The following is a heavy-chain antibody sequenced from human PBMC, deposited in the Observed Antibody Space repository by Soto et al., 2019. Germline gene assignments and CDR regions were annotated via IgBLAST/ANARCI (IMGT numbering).Heavy chain of an antibody. D-gene: IGHD6-6*01. CDR2: ISSSSSYI. V-gene: IGHV3-21*01. CDR3: ARDRGTARGWYFDL. Sequence: EVQLVESGGGLVQPGKSLRLSCAASGFTFSSYTMNWVRQAPGKGLEWVSSISSSSSYIYYADSVKGRFTISRDNAKNSLYLQMNSLRAEDTAVYYCARDRGTARGWYFDLWGRGTLVTVSS. J-gene: IGHJ2*01. CDR1: GFTFSSYT.